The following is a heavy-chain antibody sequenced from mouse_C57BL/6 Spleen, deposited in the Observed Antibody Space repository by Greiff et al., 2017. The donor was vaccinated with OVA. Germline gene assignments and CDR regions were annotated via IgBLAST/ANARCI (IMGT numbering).Heavy chain of an antibody. CDR1: GYTFTSYW. J-gene: IGHJ4*01. V-gene: IGHV1-64*01. D-gene: IGHD2-5*01. CDR2: IHPNSGST. CDR3: AIRGGYYSNYCAMDD. Sequence: VQLQQPGAELVKPGASVKLSCKASGYTFTSYWMHWVKQRPGQGLEWIGMIHPNSGSTNYNEKFKSKATLTVDKSSSTAYMQLSSLTSEDSAVYYCAIRGGYYSNYCAMDDRGQGTSVTVSS.